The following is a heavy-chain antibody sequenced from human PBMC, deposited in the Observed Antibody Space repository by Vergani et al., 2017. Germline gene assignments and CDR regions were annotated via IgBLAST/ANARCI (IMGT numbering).Heavy chain of an antibody. V-gene: IGHV4-34*01. D-gene: IGHD5-18*01. CDR1: GGSFSGYY. CDR3: ARGRARWGYSYGDFDY. Sequence: QVQLQQWGAGLLKPSETLSLTCAVYGGSFSGYYWSWIRQPPGKGLEWIGEINHSGSTNYNPSLKSRVTIAVDTSKNQFSLKLSSVTAADTAVYYCARGRARWGYSYGDFDYWGQGTLVTVSA. J-gene: IGHJ4*02. CDR2: INHSGST.